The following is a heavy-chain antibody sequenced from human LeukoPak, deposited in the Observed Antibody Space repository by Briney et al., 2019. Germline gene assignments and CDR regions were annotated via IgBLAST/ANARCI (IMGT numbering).Heavy chain of an antibody. D-gene: IGHD3-3*01. CDR3: AREGGYYDFWSGYYTGRGYNWFDP. Sequence: ASVKVSCKASGYTFTGYYMHWVRQAPGQGLEWMGWINPNCGGTNYAQKFQGRVTMTKDTSISTAYMELSRLRSDDTAVYYCAREGGYYDFWSGYYTGRGYNWFDPWGQGTLVTVSS. CDR1: GYTFTGYY. J-gene: IGHJ5*02. V-gene: IGHV1-2*02. CDR2: INPNCGGT.